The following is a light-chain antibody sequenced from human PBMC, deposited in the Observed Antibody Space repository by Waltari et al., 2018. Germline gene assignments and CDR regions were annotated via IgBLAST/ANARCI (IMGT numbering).Light chain of an antibody. J-gene: IGKJ1*01. CDR3: HQYGSSPRT. CDR2: GAS. V-gene: IGKV3-20*01. CDR1: QSVSNNW. Sequence: EIVLTQSPGTLSLSPGERVPLSCRASQSVSNNWLAWYQQQAGQAPRLLIYGASSRATGIPDRCSGSGSGTDFTLTISRLEPEDFAVYYCHQYGSSPRTFGQGTKVEVK.